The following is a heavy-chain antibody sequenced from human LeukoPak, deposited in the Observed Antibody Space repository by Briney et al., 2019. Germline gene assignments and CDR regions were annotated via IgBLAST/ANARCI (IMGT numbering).Heavy chain of an antibody. V-gene: IGHV4-59*01. Sequence: SRVTISVDASKNQFSLKLSSVTAADTAVYYCARAVAGTHYYYGMDVWGQGTTVTVSS. D-gene: IGHD6-19*01. CDR3: ARAVAGTHYYYGMDV. J-gene: IGHJ6*02.